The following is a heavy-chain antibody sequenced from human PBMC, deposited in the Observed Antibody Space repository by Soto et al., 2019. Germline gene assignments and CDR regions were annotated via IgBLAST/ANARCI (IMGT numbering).Heavy chain of an antibody. J-gene: IGHJ4*02. D-gene: IGHD2-8*01. CDR2: ISGTVTTT. CDR3: VKAVYLLDFDY. CDR1: GFTFSSYA. V-gene: IGHV3-23*01. Sequence: PGGSLRLSCAASGFTFSSYAMTWVRQAPGKGLEWVSTISGTVTTTYYADSVKGRFTISRDNSKNTLYLQMNSLRTEDTAVYYCVKAVYLLDFDYWGQGTLVTVSS.